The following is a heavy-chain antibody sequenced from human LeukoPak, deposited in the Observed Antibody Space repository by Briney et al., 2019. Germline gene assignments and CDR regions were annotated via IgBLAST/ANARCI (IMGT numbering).Heavy chain of an antibody. J-gene: IGHJ6*03. CDR2: ISESGAST. Sequence: GGSLRLSCVASGITFSSYVMTWVRQAPGKGQEWVSAISESGASTYYTDAVEGRFTISRDNSKNTLYLQMNSLRAEDTAIYYCAKGGESYYSFYHMDVWGKGTTVTVSS. CDR1: GITFSSYV. V-gene: IGHV3-23*01. D-gene: IGHD3-16*01. CDR3: AKGGESYYSFYHMDV.